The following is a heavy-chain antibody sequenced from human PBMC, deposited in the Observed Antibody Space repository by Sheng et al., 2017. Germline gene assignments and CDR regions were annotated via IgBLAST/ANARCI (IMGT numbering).Heavy chain of an antibody. V-gene: IGHV4-39*07. J-gene: IGHJ5*02. CDR1: GGSISSSSYY. CDR3: ARDNDILTGYTGFDP. D-gene: IGHD3-9*01. CDR2: IYYSGST. Sequence: QLQLQESGPGLVKPSETLSLTCTVSGGSISSSSYYWGWIRQPPGKGLEWIGSIYYSGSTYYNPSLKSRVTISVDTSKNQFSLKLSSVTAADTAVYYCARDNDILTGYTGFDPWGQGTLVTVSS.